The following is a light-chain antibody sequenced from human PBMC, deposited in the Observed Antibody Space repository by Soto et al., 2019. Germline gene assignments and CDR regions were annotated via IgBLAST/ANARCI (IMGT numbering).Light chain of an antibody. J-gene: IGKJ1*01. CDR1: QAVSRSI. Sequence: EIVLTQSAGTLSMSPGERATLSCRASQAVSRSILAWYQHKPGQAPRLVIYGAYSRSTGIPDMFSGSWSGTDFYLTISRDEREDFAMYYCQQGDASLWTFGQGTKVEIK. CDR3: QQGDASLWT. CDR2: GAY. V-gene: IGKV3-20*01.